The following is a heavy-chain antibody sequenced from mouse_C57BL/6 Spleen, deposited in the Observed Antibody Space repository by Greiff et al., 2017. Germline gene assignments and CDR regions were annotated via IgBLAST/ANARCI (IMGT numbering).Heavy chain of an antibody. CDR3: ARGGNGDAMDY. CDR1: GYTFTSYW. D-gene: IGHD2-1*01. CDR2: IDPSDSET. Sequence: VQLQQPGAELVRPGSSVKLSCKASGYTFTSYWMHWVKQRPIQGLEWIGNIDPSDSETHYNQKFKDKATLTVDKSSSTAYMQLSSLTSEDAAVYYCARGGNGDAMDYWGQGTSVTVSS. J-gene: IGHJ4*01. V-gene: IGHV1-52*01.